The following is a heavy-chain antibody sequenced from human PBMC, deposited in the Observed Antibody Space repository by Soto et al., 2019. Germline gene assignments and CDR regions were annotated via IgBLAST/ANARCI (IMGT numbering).Heavy chain of an antibody. CDR2: IIPIFGTA. D-gene: IGHD3-3*01. V-gene: IGHV1-69*06. Sequence: SCKASGGTFSSYAISWVRQAPGQGLEWMGGIIPIFGTANYAQKFQGRVTITADKSTSTAYMELSSLRSEDTAVYYCARDGLRFLEWSNPFDPWGQGTLVTVSS. J-gene: IGHJ5*02. CDR3: ARDGLRFLEWSNPFDP. CDR1: GGTFSSYA.